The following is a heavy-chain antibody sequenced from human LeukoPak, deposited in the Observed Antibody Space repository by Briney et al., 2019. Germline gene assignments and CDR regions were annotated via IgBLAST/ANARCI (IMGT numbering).Heavy chain of an antibody. CDR3: SSLDRYTYGANFDY. J-gene: IGHJ4*02. CDR2: ISGSGGST. Sequence: QPGGSLRLSCAASGFTFSSYGMSWVRQAPGKGLEWVSAISGSGGSTYYADSVKGRFTISRDNSKNTLYLQMNSLRTEDTAVYYCSSLDRYTYGANFDYWGRGTLVTVSS. D-gene: IGHD5-18*01. V-gene: IGHV3-23*01. CDR1: GFTFSSYG.